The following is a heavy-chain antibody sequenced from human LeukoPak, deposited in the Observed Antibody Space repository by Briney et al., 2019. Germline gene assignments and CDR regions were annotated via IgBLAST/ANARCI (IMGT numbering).Heavy chain of an antibody. D-gene: IGHD6-19*01. CDR3: ARALSIAVASPYFDY. CDR1: GGSISSSSYY. J-gene: IGHJ4*02. CDR2: IYYSGST. V-gene: IGHV4-39*07. Sequence: SETLSLTCTVSGGSISSSSYYWGWIRQPPGKGLEWIGSIYYSGSTYYNPSLKSRVTISVDTSKNQFSLKLSSVTAADTAVYYCARALSIAVASPYFDYWGQGTLVTVSS.